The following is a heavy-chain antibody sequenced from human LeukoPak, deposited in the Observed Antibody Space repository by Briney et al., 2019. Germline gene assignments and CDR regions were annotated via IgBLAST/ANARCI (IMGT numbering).Heavy chain of an antibody. J-gene: IGHJ4*02. CDR3: ARERNYYDSSGYYPADY. D-gene: IGHD3-22*01. CDR2: ISSSSSYI. Sequence: PGGSLRLSCAASGFTFSSYSMNWVRQAPGKGLEWVSSISSSSSYIYYADSVKGRFTISRDNAKNSLYLQMNSLRAEDTAVYYCARERNYYDSSGYYPADYWGQGTLVTVSS. CDR1: GFTFSSYS. V-gene: IGHV3-21*01.